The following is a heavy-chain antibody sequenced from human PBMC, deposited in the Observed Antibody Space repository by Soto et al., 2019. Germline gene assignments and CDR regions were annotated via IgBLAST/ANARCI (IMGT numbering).Heavy chain of an antibody. D-gene: IGHD2-2*02. V-gene: IGHV4-39*01. CDR1: GGSISSSSYY. CDR3: ASRGYCSSTSCYTEYYYYGMDV. J-gene: IGHJ6*01. Sequence: QLQLQESGPGLVKPSETLSLTCTVSGGSISSSSYYWGWIRQPPGKGLEWIGSIYYSGSTYYNPSLKSRVTISVDTSKNQFSLKLSSVTAADTAVYYCASRGYCSSTSCYTEYYYYGMDVW. CDR2: IYYSGST.